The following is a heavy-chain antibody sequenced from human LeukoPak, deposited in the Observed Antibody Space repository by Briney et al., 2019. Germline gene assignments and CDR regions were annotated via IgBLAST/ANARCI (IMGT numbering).Heavy chain of an antibody. CDR2: IWYDGSNK. V-gene: IGHV3-33*01. Sequence: GGSLRLSCAASGLTFSSYGMHWVRQAPGKGLEWVAVIWYDGSNKYYADSVKGRFTISRDNSKNTLYLQMNGLRVEDTAVYYCARGGEYGGNVYAFDVWGQGTMVTVSS. CDR1: GLTFSSYG. J-gene: IGHJ3*01. D-gene: IGHD4-23*01. CDR3: ARGGEYGGNVYAFDV.